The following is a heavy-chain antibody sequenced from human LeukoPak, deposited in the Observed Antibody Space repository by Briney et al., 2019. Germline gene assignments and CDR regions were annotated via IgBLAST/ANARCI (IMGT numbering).Heavy chain of an antibody. Sequence: GESLKISCKGSGYSFTSYWIGWVRQMPGKGLEWMGIIYPGDSDTRYSPSFQGQVTISADKSFSTAYLQWSSLKASDTAMYYCARVSTNNYGSGSYTIFFDYWGQGTLVTVSS. D-gene: IGHD3-10*01. CDR2: IYPGDSDT. V-gene: IGHV5-51*01. J-gene: IGHJ4*02. CDR1: GYSFTSYW. CDR3: ARVSTNNYGSGSYTIFFDY.